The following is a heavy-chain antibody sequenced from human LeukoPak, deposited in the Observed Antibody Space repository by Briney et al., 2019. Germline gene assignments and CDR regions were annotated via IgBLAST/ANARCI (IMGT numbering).Heavy chain of an antibody. CDR2: IYTSGSI. CDR3: ARETGPYYSYYMDV. J-gene: IGHJ6*03. V-gene: IGHV4-4*07. Sequence: SETLSLTCTVSGSSISSYYWSWIRQPAGKGLEWIGRIYTSGSINYNPSLKSRVTISVDKSNNQFSLMLISVTAADTAVYYCARETGPYYSYYMDVWGKGTTVTVSS. D-gene: IGHD4-11*01. CDR1: GSSISSYY.